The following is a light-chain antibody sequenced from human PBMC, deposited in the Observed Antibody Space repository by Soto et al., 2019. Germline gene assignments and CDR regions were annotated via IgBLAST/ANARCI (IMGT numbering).Light chain of an antibody. J-gene: IGKJ1*01. V-gene: IGKV3-15*01. CDR1: QSVSSK. CDR3: QQYNSWLWT. Sequence: EIVLTQSPATLSVSPGEGATLSCSPSQSVSSKLAWYQQKPGQAPRLLLYGASPRATGIPARFSGSGSGTEFTLIISSLQSEDSAVYYCQQYNSWLWTVGQGTKVDIK. CDR2: GAS.